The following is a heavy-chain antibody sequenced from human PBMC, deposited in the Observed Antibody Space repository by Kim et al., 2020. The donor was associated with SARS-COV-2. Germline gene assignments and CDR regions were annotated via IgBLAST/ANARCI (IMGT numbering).Heavy chain of an antibody. V-gene: IGHV3-21*06. Sequence: YGDSVKGLFTMSRDNAKNSLYLQMSSLRTEDTAIYYCAALDTVQVPGGIWGQGTLVTVSS. D-gene: IGHD3-10*01. CDR3: AALDTVQVPGGI. J-gene: IGHJ4*02.